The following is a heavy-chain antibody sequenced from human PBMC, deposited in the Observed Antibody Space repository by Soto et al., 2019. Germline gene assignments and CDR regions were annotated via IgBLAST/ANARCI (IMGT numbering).Heavy chain of an antibody. J-gene: IGHJ4*02. V-gene: IGHV4-30-4*01. CDR2: IYYSGST. D-gene: IGHD3-10*01. CDR1: GGSISSGDYY. CDR3: ARGTTLWHLDY. Sequence: PSETLSLTCTVSGGSISSGDYYWSWIRQPPGKGLEWIGYIYYSGSTYYNPSLKSRVTISVDTSKNQFSLKLSSVTAADTAVYYCARGTTLWHLDYWGQGTLVTVSS.